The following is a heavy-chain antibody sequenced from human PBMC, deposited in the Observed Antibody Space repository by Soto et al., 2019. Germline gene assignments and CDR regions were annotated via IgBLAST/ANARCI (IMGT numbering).Heavy chain of an antibody. CDR1: GYTFTSYY. J-gene: IGHJ3*02. Sequence: ASVKVSFKASGYTFTSYYMHWLRQAPGQGLEWMGIINPSGGSTSYAQKFQGRVTMTRDTSTSTVYMELSSLRSEDTAVYYCARDPDYGDQIYAFDIWGQGTMVTVSS. CDR2: INPSGGST. CDR3: ARDPDYGDQIYAFDI. D-gene: IGHD4-17*01. V-gene: IGHV1-46*01.